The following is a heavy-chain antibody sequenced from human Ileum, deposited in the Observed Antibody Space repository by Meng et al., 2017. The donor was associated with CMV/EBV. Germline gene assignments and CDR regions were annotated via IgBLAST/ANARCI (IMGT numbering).Heavy chain of an antibody. V-gene: IGHV3-7*01. CDR2: IKQDGSEK. CDR3: ARVKQWLVRRGYGMDV. Sequence: GESLKISCAASGFTFSSYWMSWVRQAPGKGLEWVANIKQDGSEKYYVDSVKGRFTISRDNAKNSLYLQMNSLRAEDTAVYYCARVKQWLVRRGYGMDVWGQGTTVTVSS. J-gene: IGHJ6*02. CDR1: GFTFSSYW. D-gene: IGHD6-19*01.